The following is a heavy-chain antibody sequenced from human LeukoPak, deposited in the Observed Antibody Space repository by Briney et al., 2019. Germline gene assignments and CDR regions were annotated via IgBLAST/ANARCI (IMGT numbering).Heavy chain of an antibody. V-gene: IGHV1-18*01. CDR2: ISAYNGNT. Sequence: ASVKVSCKASGYTFTSYGISWVRQAPGQGLEWMGWISAYNGNTNYAQKLQGRVTMTTDTSTSTAYMELRSLRSDDTAVYYCARDIDSNTVNDFWSDIPGDYWGQGTLVTVSS. J-gene: IGHJ4*02. CDR1: GYTFTSYG. D-gene: IGHD3-3*01. CDR3: ARDIDSNTVNDFWSDIPGDY.